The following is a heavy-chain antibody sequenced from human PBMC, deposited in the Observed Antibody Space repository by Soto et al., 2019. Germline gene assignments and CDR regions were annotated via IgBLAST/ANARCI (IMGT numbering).Heavy chain of an antibody. CDR1: GAYLRRCSDY. D-gene: IGHD3-9*01. J-gene: IGHJ5*02. CDR3: ARAAPTYFDLLSAFDP. Sequence: SETLSLTFNVSGAYLRRCSDYWSWIRQPPRKGLEWLGYIYYSGTIKYNPSLTSRVTLPVDMSKNQFSLKLNSVTAADSAVYFCARAAPTYFDLLSAFDPWGQGVLVTVSS. V-gene: IGHV4-61*01. CDR2: IYYSGTI.